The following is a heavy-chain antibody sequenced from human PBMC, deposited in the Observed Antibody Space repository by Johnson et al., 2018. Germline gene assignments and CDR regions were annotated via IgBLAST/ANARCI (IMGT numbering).Heavy chain of an antibody. CDR2: ISGSGGST. CDR1: GFTFSSYA. Sequence: EVQLVESGGGLVQPGGSLRLSCAGSGFTFSSYAMSWVRRAPGKGLEWVSGISGSGGSTYYTDSVKGRFTISRDNYKNTRYLQMNSLRAEDTAIYYGAIHSAVGRAFDIWGQGTMVTVSS. D-gene: IGHD3-10*01. V-gene: IGHV3-23*04. CDR3: AIHSAVGRAFDI. J-gene: IGHJ3*02.